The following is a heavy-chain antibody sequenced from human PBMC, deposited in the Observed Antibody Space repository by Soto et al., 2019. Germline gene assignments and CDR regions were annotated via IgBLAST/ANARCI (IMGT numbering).Heavy chain of an antibody. CDR3: ARSTGGGYDRFDY. J-gene: IGHJ4*02. CDR2: IYYSGST. CDR1: GGSISSGGYY. D-gene: IGHD5-12*01. Sequence: QVQLQESGPGLVKPSQTLSLTCTVSGGSISSGGYYWSWIRQHPGKGLEWIGYIYYSGSTYYNPSLQSRVTISVDTSKNQFSLKLSSVTAADTAAYYCARSTGGGYDRFDYWGQGTLVTVSS. V-gene: IGHV4-31*03.